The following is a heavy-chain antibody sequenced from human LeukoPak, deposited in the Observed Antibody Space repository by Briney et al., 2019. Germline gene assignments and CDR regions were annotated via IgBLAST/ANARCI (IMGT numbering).Heavy chain of an antibody. V-gene: IGHV1-18*01. J-gene: IGHJ4*02. Sequence: ASLKVSCKASGYTFTNYGITWVRQAPGQGLQWMGWVSAYNGDTKYAQNLQGRVTMTTDTSTSTAYMELRSLTSNDTAVCYCASAVTTGAYYFDYWGQGTLVTVSS. CDR1: GYTFTNYG. CDR3: ASAVTTGAYYFDY. CDR2: VSAYNGDT. D-gene: IGHD4-11*01.